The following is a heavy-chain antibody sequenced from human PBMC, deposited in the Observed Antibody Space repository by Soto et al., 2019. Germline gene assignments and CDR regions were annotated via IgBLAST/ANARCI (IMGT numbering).Heavy chain of an antibody. J-gene: IGHJ4*02. CDR3: ARPYCSGGSCPFDY. CDR2: ISAYNGNT. V-gene: IGHV1-18*01. D-gene: IGHD2-15*01. Sequence: ASVKVSCKASGYTFTSYGISWVRQAPGQGLEWMGWISAYNGNTNYAQKLQGRVTMTTDTSTSTAYMELRSLRSDDTTVYYCARPYCSGGSCPFDYWGQGTLVTVSS. CDR1: GYTFTSYG.